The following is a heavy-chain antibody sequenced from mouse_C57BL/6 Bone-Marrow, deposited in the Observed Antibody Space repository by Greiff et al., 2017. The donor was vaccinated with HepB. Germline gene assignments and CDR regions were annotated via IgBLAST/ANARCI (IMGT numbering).Heavy chain of an antibody. D-gene: IGHD2-1*01. V-gene: IGHV6-3*01. CDR1: GFTFSNYW. CDR2: IRLKSDNYAT. CDR3: TGGENGNLDY. J-gene: IGHJ2*01. Sequence: EVKLVESGGGLVQPGGSMKLSCVASGFTFSNYWMNWVRQSPEKGLEWVAQIRLKSDNYATHYAESVKGRFTISRDDSKSSVYLQMNNLRAEDTGIYYCTGGENGNLDYWGQGTTLTVSS.